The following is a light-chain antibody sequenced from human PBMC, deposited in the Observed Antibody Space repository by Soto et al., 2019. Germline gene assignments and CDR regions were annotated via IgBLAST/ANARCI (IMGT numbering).Light chain of an antibody. Sequence: QSALTQPASVSGSPGQSITISCAGSSSDVGAYNFVSWYQHHPGKASRLIIYHVTDRPSGFSTRFSGSKSGNTASLTISGLQAEDEADYYCSSYTSRSTYVFGTGTKVTVL. CDR1: SSDVGAYNF. J-gene: IGLJ1*01. V-gene: IGLV2-14*03. CDR2: HVT. CDR3: SSYTSRSTYV.